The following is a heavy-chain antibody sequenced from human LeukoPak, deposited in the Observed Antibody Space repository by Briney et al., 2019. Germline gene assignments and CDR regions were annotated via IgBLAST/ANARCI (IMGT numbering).Heavy chain of an antibody. V-gene: IGHV4-59*01. CDR1: GGSISSYY. J-gene: IGHJ4*02. CDR2: LYYSGST. Sequence: PSETLSLTCTVSGGSISSYYWSWIRQPPGKGLEWIGYLYYSGSTNYNPSLKSRVTISVDTSKNQFSLKLSSVTAADTAVYYCARGRGFGGYETFDYWGQGTLVTVSS. CDR3: ARGRGFGGYETFDY. D-gene: IGHD3-16*01.